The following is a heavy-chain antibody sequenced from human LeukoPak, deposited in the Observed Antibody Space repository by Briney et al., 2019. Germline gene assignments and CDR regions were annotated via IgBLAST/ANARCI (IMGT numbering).Heavy chain of an antibody. CDR3: ARDRGYSYGYRAGYMDV. D-gene: IGHD5-18*01. CDR1: GFTVSGNY. J-gene: IGHJ6*03. CDR2: IYSDDTT. V-gene: IGHV3-53*01. Sequence: PGGSLRLSCAVSGFTVSGNYMSWIRQAPGKGLEWVSLIYSDDTTLYADSVKGRFTISRDISKNTLYLQMSSLRAEDTAVYYCARDRGYSYGYRAGYMDVWGKGTTVTVSS.